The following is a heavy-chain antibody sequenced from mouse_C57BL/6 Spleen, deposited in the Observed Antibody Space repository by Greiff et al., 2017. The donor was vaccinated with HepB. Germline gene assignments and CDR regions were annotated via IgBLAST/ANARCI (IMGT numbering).Heavy chain of an antibody. CDR3: ARGVDY. CDR1: GYTFTDYY. CDR2: INPNNGGT. Sequence: EVKLQQSGPELVKPGASVKISCKASGYTFTDYYMNWVKQSHGKSLEWIGDINPNNGGTSYNQKFKGKATLTVDKSSSTAYMELRSLTSEDSAVYYCARGVDYWGQGTSVTVSS. V-gene: IGHV1-26*01. J-gene: IGHJ4*01.